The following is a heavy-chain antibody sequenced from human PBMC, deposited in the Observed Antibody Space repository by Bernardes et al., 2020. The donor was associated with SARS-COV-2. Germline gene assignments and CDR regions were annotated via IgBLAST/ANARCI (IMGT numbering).Heavy chain of an antibody. D-gene: IGHD2-15*01. CDR2: IYYSGST. V-gene: IGHV4-59*08. Sequence: SETLSLTCTVSGGSISSYYWSWIRQPPGKGLEWIGYIYYSGSTNYNPSLKSRVTISVDTSKNQFSLKLSSVTAADTAVYYCARVPTLGYCSGGSCYGGFYYYYGMDVWGQGTTVTVSS. CDR1: GGSISSYY. CDR3: ARVPTLGYCSGGSCYGGFYYYYGMDV. J-gene: IGHJ6*02.